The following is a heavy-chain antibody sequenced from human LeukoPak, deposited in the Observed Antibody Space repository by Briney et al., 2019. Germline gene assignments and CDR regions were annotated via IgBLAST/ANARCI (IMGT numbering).Heavy chain of an antibody. CDR3: ARERGLSSQGDAFDI. CDR2: INPSGGST. D-gene: IGHD6-13*01. CDR1: GYTFTSYY. J-gene: IGHJ3*02. Sequence: ASVKVSCKASGYTFTSYYMHWVRQAPGQGLEWMGIINPSGGSTRYAQKFQGRVTMTRDTSTSTGYMELSSLRSEDTAVYYCARERGLSSQGDAFDIWGQGTMVTVSS. V-gene: IGHV1-46*01.